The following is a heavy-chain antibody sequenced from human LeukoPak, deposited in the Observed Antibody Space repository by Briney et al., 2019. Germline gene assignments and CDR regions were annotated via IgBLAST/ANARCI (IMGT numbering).Heavy chain of an antibody. V-gene: IGHV6-1*01. D-gene: IGHD2-2*01. Sequence: SQTLSLTCAISGDSVSSNSAAWNWIRQSPSRGLEWLGRTYCRSKWYNDYAVSVKSRITINPDTSKNQFSLQLNSVTPEDTAVYYCARDIVVVPAAQVPYYYGMDVWGQGTTVTVSS. J-gene: IGHJ6*02. CDR3: ARDIVVVPAAQVPYYYGMDV. CDR2: TYCRSKWYN. CDR1: GDSVSSNSAA.